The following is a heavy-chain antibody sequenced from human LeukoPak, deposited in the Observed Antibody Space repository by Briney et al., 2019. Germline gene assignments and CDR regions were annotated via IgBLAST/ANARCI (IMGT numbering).Heavy chain of an antibody. V-gene: IGHV3-53*01. CDR2: IYSGGAT. Sequence: GGSLRLSCSASGFTVSSNYMHWVRQAPGKGLEWVSMIYSGGATYYADSVRGRFTISRDNSMNMLHLERNSLRVEDTAVYYCARATKAVADFDLWGRGALVTVSS. J-gene: IGHJ2*01. D-gene: IGHD6-19*01. CDR1: GFTVSSNY. CDR3: ARATKAVADFDL.